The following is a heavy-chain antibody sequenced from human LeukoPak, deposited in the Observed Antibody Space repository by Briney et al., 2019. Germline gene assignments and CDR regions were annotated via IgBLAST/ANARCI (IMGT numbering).Heavy chain of an antibody. D-gene: IGHD2-2*01. J-gene: IGHJ4*02. CDR1: GYTFTGYY. Sequence: VKVSCKASGYTFTGYYMHWVRQSPGQGLEWMGWINPNSGGTNYAQKFQGSVTMTRDTSISTAYMELSRLRSDDTAVYYCARDRVVVPAAFDYWGRGTLDPVSS. V-gene: IGHV1-2*02. CDR3: ARDRVVVPAAFDY. CDR2: INPNSGGT.